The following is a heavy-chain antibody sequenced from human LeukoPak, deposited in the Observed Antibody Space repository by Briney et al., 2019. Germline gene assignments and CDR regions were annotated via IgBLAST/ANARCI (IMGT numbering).Heavy chain of an antibody. J-gene: IGHJ4*02. V-gene: IGHV3-23*01. CDR2: ISGSGGST. D-gene: IGHD3-22*01. CDR1: GFTFSSYA. CDR3: AKDLYYYDSSGYYPY. Sequence: GGSLRLSCAASGFTFSSYAMSWVRQAPGKGLEWVSAISGSGGSTYYADSVKGRFTISGDNSKNTLYLQMNSLRAEDTAVYYCAKDLYYYDSSGYYPYWGQGTLVTVSS.